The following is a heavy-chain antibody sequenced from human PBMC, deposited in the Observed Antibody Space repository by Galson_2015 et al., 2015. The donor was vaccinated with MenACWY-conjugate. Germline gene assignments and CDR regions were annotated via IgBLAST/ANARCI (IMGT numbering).Heavy chain of an antibody. D-gene: IGHD3/OR15-3a*01. Sequence: QVQLQESGPGLVKPSETLSLTCTVSGGSISPYYWSWIRQPPGKGLEWIGYIYYSGSTNYNPSLKSRVTISVDMSNSQFSLKLTSVTAADTAVYYCARDQGLGGAFDIWGQGTMVTVSS. V-gene: IGHV4-59*01. CDR3: ARDQGLGGAFDI. CDR1: GGSISPYY. J-gene: IGHJ3*02. CDR2: IYYSGST.